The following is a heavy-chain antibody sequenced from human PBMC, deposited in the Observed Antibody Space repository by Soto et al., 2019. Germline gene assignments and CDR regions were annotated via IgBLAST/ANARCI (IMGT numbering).Heavy chain of an antibody. J-gene: IGHJ6*02. D-gene: IGHD2-15*01. Sequence: GGSLRLSCAASGFTFSSYAMHWVRQAPGKGLEWVAVISYDGSNKYYADSVKGRFTISRDNSKNTLYLQMNSLRAEDTAVYYCARDCRRCCSGGSCGRPTRYYYGMDVWGQGTTVTVSS. CDR2: ISYDGSNK. V-gene: IGHV3-30-3*01. CDR1: GFTFSSYA. CDR3: ARDCRRCCSGGSCGRPTRYYYGMDV.